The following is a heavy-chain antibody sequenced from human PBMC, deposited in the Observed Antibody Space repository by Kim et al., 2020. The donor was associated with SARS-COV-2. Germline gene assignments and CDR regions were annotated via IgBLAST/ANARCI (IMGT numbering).Heavy chain of an antibody. J-gene: IGHJ4*02. V-gene: IGHV1-69*13. D-gene: IGHD6-13*01. Sequence: SVKVSCKASGGTFSSYAISWVRQAPGQGLEWMGGIIPIFGTANYAQKFQGRVTITADESTSTAYMELSSLRSEDTAVYYCARDLAAAGTTSSDYWGQGTLVTVSS. CDR3: ARDLAAAGTTSSDY. CDR2: IIPIFGTA. CDR1: GGTFSSYA.